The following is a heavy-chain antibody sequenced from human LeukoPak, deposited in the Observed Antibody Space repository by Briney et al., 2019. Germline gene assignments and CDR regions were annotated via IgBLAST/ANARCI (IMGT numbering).Heavy chain of an antibody. V-gene: IGHV3-21*01. Sequence: GGSLRLSCAASGFTFSSYSMNWVRQAPGKGLGWVSSISSSSSYIFYADSVKGRFTISRDNAKNSLYLQMNSLRAGDTAVYYCASDYGSGSTTDYWGQGTLVTVSS. CDR2: ISSSSSYI. CDR1: GFTFSSYS. CDR3: ASDYGSGSTTDY. D-gene: IGHD3-10*01. J-gene: IGHJ4*02.